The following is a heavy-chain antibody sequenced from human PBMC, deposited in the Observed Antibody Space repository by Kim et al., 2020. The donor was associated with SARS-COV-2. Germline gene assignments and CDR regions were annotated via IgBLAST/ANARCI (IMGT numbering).Heavy chain of an antibody. V-gene: IGHV4-59*09. D-gene: IGHD5-12*01. CDR3: ARGISEMATIYYYFDY. Sequence: SLKSRVTISVDTSKNQFSLKLSSVTAADTAVYYCARGISEMATIYYYFDYWGQGTLVTVSS. J-gene: IGHJ4*02.